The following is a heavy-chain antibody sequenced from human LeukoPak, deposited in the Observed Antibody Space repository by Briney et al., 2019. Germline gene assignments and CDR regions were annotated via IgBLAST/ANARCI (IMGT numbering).Heavy chain of an antibody. CDR1: GYSFTSYW. D-gene: IGHD3-22*01. Sequence: GESLKISCKGSGYSFTSYWIGWVRQMPGKGREWMGIIYPGDSDTRYSPSFQGQVTISADKSISTAYLQWSSLKASDTAMYYCARRGHYYDSSGYYLLGDWFDPWGQGTLVTVSS. J-gene: IGHJ5*02. CDR3: ARRGHYYDSSGYYLLGDWFDP. CDR2: IYPGDSDT. V-gene: IGHV5-51*01.